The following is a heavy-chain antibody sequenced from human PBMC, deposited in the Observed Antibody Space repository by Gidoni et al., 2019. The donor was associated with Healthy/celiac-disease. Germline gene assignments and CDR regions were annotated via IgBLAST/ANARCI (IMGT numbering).Heavy chain of an antibody. D-gene: IGHD2-2*01. V-gene: IGHV3-74*01. CDR2: INSDGSST. J-gene: IGHJ6*03. CDR3: ARGGYCSSTSCYWGDYYYYMDV. CDR1: GFPFRRYW. Sequence: EVQLVESGGGLVQPGGSLRLSCAASGFPFRRYWRHWVRQAPGKGLVWVPRINSDGSSTSYADSVKGRFTISRDNAKNTLYLQMNSLRAEDTAVYYCARGGYCSSTSCYWGDYYYYMDVWGKGTTVTVSS.